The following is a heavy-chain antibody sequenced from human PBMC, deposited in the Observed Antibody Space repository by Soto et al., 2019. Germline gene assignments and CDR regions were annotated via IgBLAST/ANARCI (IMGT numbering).Heavy chain of an antibody. Sequence: SETLSLTCTVSGGSISSYYWSWIRQPPGKGLEWIGYIYYSGSTNYNPSLKSRVTISVETSKNQFSLKLSSVTAADTAVYYCARIQADVAVAGTAYYYYGMDVWGQGTTVTVSS. J-gene: IGHJ6*02. D-gene: IGHD6-19*01. CDR2: IYYSGST. V-gene: IGHV4-59*01. CDR1: GGSISSYY. CDR3: ARIQADVAVAGTAYYYYGMDV.